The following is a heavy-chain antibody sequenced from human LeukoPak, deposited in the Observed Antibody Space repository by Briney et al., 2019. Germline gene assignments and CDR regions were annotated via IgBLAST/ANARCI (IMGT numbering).Heavy chain of an antibody. CDR1: GYTFSSYG. V-gene: IGHV1-18*01. CDR2: ISADNGNK. J-gene: IGHJ4*02. CDR3: ERDKTAAGSQEFDY. D-gene: IGHD6-13*01. Sequence: GASLKVSCKASGYTFSSYGISWVRQAPGQGLEWMGWISADNGNKNYAQNLQGRVTITTDTSTNTAYMELRSLRSDDTAVYYCERDKTAAGSQEFDYWGQGTLVTVSS.